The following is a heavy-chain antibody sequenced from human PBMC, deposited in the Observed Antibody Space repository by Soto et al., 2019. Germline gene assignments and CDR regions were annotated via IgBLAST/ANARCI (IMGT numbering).Heavy chain of an antibody. D-gene: IGHD6-19*01. V-gene: IGHV4-31*03. Sequence: QVQLQESGPGLVKPSQTLSLTCTVSGRPVSSGGYYWTWIRQFPGKGLEWIGYLYHIGSPSYNPSLKSRLSMSLDASQHQFSLNLTSVTAADTAIYYCVRDRALDSSGHWFDSWGQGTLVTVSS. J-gene: IGHJ5*01. CDR3: VRDRALDSSGHWFDS. CDR2: LYHIGSP. CDR1: GRPVSSGGYY.